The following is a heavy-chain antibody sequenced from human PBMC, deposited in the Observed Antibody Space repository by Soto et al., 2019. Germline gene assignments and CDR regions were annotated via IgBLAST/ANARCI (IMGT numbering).Heavy chain of an antibody. Sequence: ASVKVSCKASGYTFTTKVIHWLRQSPGQRLEWMGWINPGNGNTQYSPKFQDRVTITRDTSASTAYMELGSLRSGDTAIYCCARAVVGTSNWFDPWGQGTLVTVSS. CDR2: INPGNGNT. CDR3: ARAVVGTSNWFDP. V-gene: IGHV1-3*01. CDR1: GYTFTTKV. D-gene: IGHD1-26*01. J-gene: IGHJ5*02.